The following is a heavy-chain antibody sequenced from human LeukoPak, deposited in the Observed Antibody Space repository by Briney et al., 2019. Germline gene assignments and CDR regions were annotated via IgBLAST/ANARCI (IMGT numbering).Heavy chain of an antibody. Sequence: SVKVSCKASGGTFSSYAFSWVRQAPGQGLEWMGGIIPIFGTANYAQKFQGRVTITADESTSTAYMELSSLRSEDAAVYYCARVPRDGYNYPFDYWGQGTLVSVSS. D-gene: IGHD5-24*01. CDR1: GGTFSSYA. V-gene: IGHV1-69*01. CDR3: ARVPRDGYNYPFDY. CDR2: IIPIFGTA. J-gene: IGHJ4*02.